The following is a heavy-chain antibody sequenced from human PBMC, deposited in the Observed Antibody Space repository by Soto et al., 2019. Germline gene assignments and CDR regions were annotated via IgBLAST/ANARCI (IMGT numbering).Heavy chain of an antibody. CDR3: GTRFYTRGVFFDY. D-gene: IGHD2-2*02. J-gene: IGHJ4*02. CDR2: IHNGGST. CDR1: GGSISDHY. Sequence: SETLSLTCTVSGGSISDHYYMWIRQSPGKGLEYIGYIHNGGSTNYNPSLKSRVIISVDTSKNQFSLKLTSVTAADTAVYYCGTRFYTRGVFFDYGGREPRVPVPS. V-gene: IGHV4-59*11.